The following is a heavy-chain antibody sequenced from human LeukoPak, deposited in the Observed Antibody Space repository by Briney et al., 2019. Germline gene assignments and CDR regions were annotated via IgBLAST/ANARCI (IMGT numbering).Heavy chain of an antibody. CDR3: ARGGIVVVPDPGDYYYGMDV. V-gene: IGHV1-69*13. CDR2: IIPIFGTA. J-gene: IGHJ6*02. D-gene: IGHD2-2*01. Sequence: SVKVSCKASGGTFSSYAISWVRQAPGQGLEWMGGIIPIFGTANYAQKFQGRVTITADESTSTAYMELSSLRSEDTAVYYCARGGIVVVPDPGDYYYGMDVWGQGTTVTVSS. CDR1: GGTFSSYA.